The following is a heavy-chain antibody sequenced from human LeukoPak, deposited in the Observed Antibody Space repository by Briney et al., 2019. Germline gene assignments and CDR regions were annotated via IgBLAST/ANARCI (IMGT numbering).Heavy chain of an antibody. CDR3: AALGGLRTLGI. J-gene: IGHJ3*02. V-gene: IGHV4-30-2*01. CDR2: IYHSGST. D-gene: IGHD5-12*01. CDR1: GGSISSGGYY. Sequence: SQTLSLTCTVSGGSISSGGYYWSWIRQPPGKGLEWIGYIYHSGSTYYNPSLKSRVTISVDRSKNQFSLKLSSVTAADTAVYYCAALGGLRTLGIWGQGTMVTVSS.